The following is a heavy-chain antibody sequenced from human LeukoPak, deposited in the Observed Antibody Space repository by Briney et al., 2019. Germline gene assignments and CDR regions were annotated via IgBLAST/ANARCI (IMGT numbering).Heavy chain of an antibody. Sequence: SEKVSCKASGGTFSSYAISWVRQAPGQGLEWMGGIIPIFGTANYAQKFQGRVTITADESTSTAYMELSSLRSEDTAVYYCARAPLGATQGAFDIWGQGTMVTVSS. CDR2: IIPIFGTA. CDR1: GGTFSSYA. CDR3: ARAPLGATQGAFDI. J-gene: IGHJ3*02. D-gene: IGHD1-26*01. V-gene: IGHV1-69*13.